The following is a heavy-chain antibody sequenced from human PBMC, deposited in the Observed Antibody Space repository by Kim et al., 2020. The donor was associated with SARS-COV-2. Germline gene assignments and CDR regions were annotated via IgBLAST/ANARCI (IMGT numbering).Heavy chain of an antibody. D-gene: IGHD4-17*01. Sequence: ASVKVSCKASGYSFTNYGISWVRQAPGQGLEWMAWISAYNGNTNYAQKFEGRVTLTTDKSTTTAYMEVRNLSSDDTAVYYCARAPFYSDYEVEYPFDIWGQGTMVTVSS. V-gene: IGHV1-18*01. CDR3: ARAPFYSDYEVEYPFDI. J-gene: IGHJ3*02. CDR2: ISAYNGNT. CDR1: GYSFTNYG.